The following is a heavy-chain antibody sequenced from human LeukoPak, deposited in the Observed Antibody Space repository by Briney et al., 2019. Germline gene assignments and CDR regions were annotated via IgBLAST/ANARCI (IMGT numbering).Heavy chain of an antibody. J-gene: IGHJ6*02. V-gene: IGHV3-33*01. CDR3: ARDDPGDPYYYYGMDV. Sequence: GGSLRLSCAASGFTFSSYGMHWVRQAPGKGLEWVAVIWYDGSNKYYADSVKGRFTISRDNSKNTLYLQMNSLRAEDTAVYCCARDDPGDPYYYYGMDVWGQGTTVTVSS. CDR2: IWYDGSNK. CDR1: GFTFSSYG. D-gene: IGHD4-17*01.